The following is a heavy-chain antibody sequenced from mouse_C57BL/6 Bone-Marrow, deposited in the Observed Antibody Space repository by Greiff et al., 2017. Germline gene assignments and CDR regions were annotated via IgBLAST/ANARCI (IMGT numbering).Heavy chain of an antibody. D-gene: IGHD1-2*01. CDR3: ARGATAPGDFDN. CDR1: GYTFTSYW. J-gene: IGHJ2*01. Sequence: QVQLQQPGAELVKPGASVKLSCKASGYTFTSYWMHWVKQRPGQGLEWIGMIHPNSGSTNYNEKFKSKATLTVDKSSSTAYMQLSSLTSEDSAVYYCARGATAPGDFDNWGQGTTLTVSS. CDR2: IHPNSGST. V-gene: IGHV1-64*01.